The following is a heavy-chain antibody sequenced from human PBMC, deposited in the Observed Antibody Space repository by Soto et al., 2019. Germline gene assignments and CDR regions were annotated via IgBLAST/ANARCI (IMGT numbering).Heavy chain of an antibody. V-gene: IGHV3-23*01. D-gene: IGHD3-22*01. CDR3: AKVRTCDSSGYSSY. Sequence: EVQLLESGGGLVQPGGSLRLSCAASGFTFSSYAMTWVRQAPGKGLEWVSAISGSGGSTYYAASVKGRFTISRDNXMDTVYLQMQSLRAEDTAVYCCAKVRTCDSSGYSSYWGQGTLVTVSS. CDR1: GFTFSSYA. CDR2: ISGSGGST. J-gene: IGHJ4*02.